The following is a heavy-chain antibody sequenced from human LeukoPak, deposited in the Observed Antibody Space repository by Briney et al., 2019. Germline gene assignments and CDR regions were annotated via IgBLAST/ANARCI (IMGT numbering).Heavy chain of an antibody. CDR3: AGTLWFGELGPGAFDI. CDR2: ISSNGGST. Sequence: GGSLRLSCAASGFTFSSYAMHWVRQAPGKGLEYVSAISSNGGSTYYANSVKGRFTISRDNSKNTLYLQMGSLRAEDMAVYYCAGTLWFGELGPGAFDIWGQGTMVTVSS. J-gene: IGHJ3*02. V-gene: IGHV3-64*01. CDR1: GFTFSSYA. D-gene: IGHD3-10*01.